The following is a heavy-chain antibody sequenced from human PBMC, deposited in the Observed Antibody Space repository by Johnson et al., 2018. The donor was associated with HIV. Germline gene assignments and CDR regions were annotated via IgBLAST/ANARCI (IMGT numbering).Heavy chain of an antibody. Sequence: QVQLVESGGGLVKPGGSLRLSCAASGFTFSDYYMSWIRQAPGKGLEWVSYISSSGSTIYYADSVKGRFTISRDNAKNSLYLQMNSRRVEDTAVYYCARRIRDIVVVPAADDAFDIWGQGTMVTVSS. CDR3: ARRIRDIVVVPAADDAFDI. D-gene: IGHD2-2*01. J-gene: IGHJ3*02. CDR1: GFTFSDYY. V-gene: IGHV3-11*04. CDR2: ISSSGSTI.